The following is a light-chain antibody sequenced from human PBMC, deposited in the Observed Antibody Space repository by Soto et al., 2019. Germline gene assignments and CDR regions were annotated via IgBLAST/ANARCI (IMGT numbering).Light chain of an antibody. J-gene: IGKJ4*01. CDR3: LQESNYPLT. Sequence: IQMTQSPSSLSASVGDRVTITCRASQGVRDDVGWYQQQPGKSPKLLIYSASTLQSGDSSRFSGSGSGTDFTLTISGLQPEDLATYYCLQESNYPLTFGGGTKVEIK. V-gene: IGKV1-6*01. CDR1: QGVRDD. CDR2: SAS.